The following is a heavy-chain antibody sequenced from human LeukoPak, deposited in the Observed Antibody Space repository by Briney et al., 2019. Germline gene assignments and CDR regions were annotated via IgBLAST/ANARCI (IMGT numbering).Heavy chain of an antibody. CDR1: GFTFSSYA. J-gene: IGHJ3*02. CDR3: ARVGYNYDLGNAFDI. Sequence: GGSLRLSCAASGFTFSSYAMSWVRQAPGKGLEWVSAISGSGGSTYYADSVKGRFTISRDNSRNTLFLQMNSLRADDTAVYYCARVGYNYDLGNAFDIWGQGTVVTVSS. CDR2: ISGSGGST. V-gene: IGHV3-23*01. D-gene: IGHD1-20*01.